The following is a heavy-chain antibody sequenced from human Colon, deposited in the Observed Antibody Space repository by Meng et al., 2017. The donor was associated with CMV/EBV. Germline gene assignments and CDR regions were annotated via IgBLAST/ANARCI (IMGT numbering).Heavy chain of an antibody. Sequence: GGSLRLSCAASGLTFTSSALGWVRQAPGKGLEWVATITGSSHTTYYADSVKGRVIISRDNSKSTVYLQMNSLRAEDTAIYYCAKPQGYHSYYYQYGMDVWGRGTAVTVSS. D-gene: IGHD2-2*01. V-gene: IGHV3-23*01. CDR2: ITGSSHTT. CDR3: AKPQGYHSYYYQYGMDV. J-gene: IGHJ6*02. CDR1: GLTFTSSA.